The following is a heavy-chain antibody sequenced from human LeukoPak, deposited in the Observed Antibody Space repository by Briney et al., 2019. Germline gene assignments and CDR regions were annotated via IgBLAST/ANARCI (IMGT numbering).Heavy chain of an antibody. CDR2: VWYDGGNK. D-gene: IGHD1-14*01. V-gene: IGHV3-33*01. CDR3: ARDLNLPDAFDV. CDR1: GFTFGAYG. Sequence: GRSLRLSCAASGFTFGAYGMHWVRQAPGKGLEWVAVVWYDGGNKYYADSVKGRFTVSRDNSKNTLYLQMNSLRVEDTALYYCARDLNLPDAFDVWGQGTMVTVSS. J-gene: IGHJ3*01.